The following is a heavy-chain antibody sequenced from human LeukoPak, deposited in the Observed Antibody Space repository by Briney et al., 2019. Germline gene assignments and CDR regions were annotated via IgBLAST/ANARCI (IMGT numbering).Heavy chain of an antibody. CDR3: ARQIASAGTAGFDF. D-gene: IGHD6-13*01. J-gene: IGHJ4*02. CDR1: GGSISSYY. V-gene: IGHV4-4*07. CDR2: IYSTGST. Sequence: SETLSLTCTVSGGSISSYYWSWIRQPAGKGLEWIGRIYSTGSTNYNTSLKSRVTMSVDTSKNQFSLRLRSVTAADTAVYYCARQIASAGTAGFDFWGQGALVTVSS.